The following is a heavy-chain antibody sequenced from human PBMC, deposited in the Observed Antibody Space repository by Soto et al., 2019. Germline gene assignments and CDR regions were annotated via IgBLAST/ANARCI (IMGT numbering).Heavy chain of an antibody. CDR1: VFTFSDYY. Sequence: RGALSVSCVTSVFTFSDYYMSWIRQAPGKGLELVSYISSSGSTIYYADSVKGRFTISRDNAKNSLYLQMNSLRAEDTAVYYCARESFMVRGATDWGQGTLVT. D-gene: IGHD3-10*01. CDR3: ARESFMVRGATD. CDR2: ISSSGSTI. J-gene: IGHJ4*02. V-gene: IGHV3-11*01.